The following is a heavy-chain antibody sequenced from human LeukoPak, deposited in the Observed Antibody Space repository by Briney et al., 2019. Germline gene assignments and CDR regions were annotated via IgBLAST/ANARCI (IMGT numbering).Heavy chain of an antibody. CDR2: INPSGGST. V-gene: IGHV1-46*03. CDR3: ARSLVVPAAVPSCFDY. J-gene: IGHJ4*02. CDR1: GYTFTSYY. Sequence: GASVKVSCKASGYTFTSYYMHWVRQAPGQGLEWMGIINPSGGSTSYAQKFQGRVTMTRDTSTSTVYMGLSSLRSEDTAVYYCARSLVVPAAVPSCFDYWGQGTLVTVSS. D-gene: IGHD2-2*01.